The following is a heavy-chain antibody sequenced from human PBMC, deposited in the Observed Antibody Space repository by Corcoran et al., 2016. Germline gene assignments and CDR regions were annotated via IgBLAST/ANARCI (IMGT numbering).Heavy chain of an antibody. V-gene: IGHV3-30*18. CDR2: ISYDGSNK. J-gene: IGHJ4*02. CDR3: SKEGRLRWWSASSGPFDY. Sequence: QVQLVESGGGVVQPGRSLRLSCAASGFTFSSYGMHWVRQAPGKGLEWVAVISYDGSNKYYADSVKGRFTISRDNSKNTLYLQMNSLRAEDTAVYYCSKEGRLRWWSASSGPFDYWGQGTLVTVSS. CDR1: GFTFSSYG. D-gene: IGHD3-22*01.